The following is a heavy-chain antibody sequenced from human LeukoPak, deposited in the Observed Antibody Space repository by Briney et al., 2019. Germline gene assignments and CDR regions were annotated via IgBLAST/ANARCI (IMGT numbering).Heavy chain of an antibody. Sequence: PGRSLRLSCAASGFTFSNYGMHWVRQTPGKGLEWVAFLSYDGSNKYYADSVTGRFTISRDNSKNTLYLQMNSLRADDTAVYYCARNARDSVFDLWGQGTMVTVSS. CDR3: ARNARDSVFDL. V-gene: IGHV3-30*03. CDR1: GFTFSNYG. CDR2: LSYDGSNK. J-gene: IGHJ3*01.